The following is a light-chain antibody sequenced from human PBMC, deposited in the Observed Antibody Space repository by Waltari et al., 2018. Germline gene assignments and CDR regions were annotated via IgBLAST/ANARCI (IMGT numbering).Light chain of an antibody. Sequence: DIVMTQSPDSLLVSLGERATISCNSSQSILYTSNDKNYLAWYQQKAGQPPRLLVHWASNRESGVPDRFRGIGSCTDFTLTISNLQPEDVAFYWCQQYFNSPIAFGQGTRLEIK. V-gene: IGKV4-1*01. J-gene: IGKJ5*01. CDR3: QQYFNSPIA. CDR2: WAS. CDR1: QSILYTSNDKNY.